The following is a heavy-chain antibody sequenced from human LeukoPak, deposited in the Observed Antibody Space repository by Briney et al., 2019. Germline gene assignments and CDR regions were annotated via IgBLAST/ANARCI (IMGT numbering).Heavy chain of an antibody. CDR3: AKDGSGNGYPNYYFDY. Sequence: GGSLRLSCAASGFTFSTYAMSWVRQAPGKGLEWVSTISGGGGGTYYADSVKGRFTISRDNSKNTLYLQMNSLRAEDAAVYYCAKDGSGNGYPNYYFDYWGQGTLVTVSS. J-gene: IGHJ4*02. V-gene: IGHV3-23*01. CDR1: GFTFSTYA. D-gene: IGHD5-24*01. CDR2: ISGGGGGT.